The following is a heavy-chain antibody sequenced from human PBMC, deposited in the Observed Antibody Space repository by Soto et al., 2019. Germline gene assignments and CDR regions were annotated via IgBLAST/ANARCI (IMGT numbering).Heavy chain of an antibody. Sequence: PGGSLRLSCAASGFTFSSYSMNWVRQAPGKGLEWVSYISSSSSTIYYADSVKGRFTISRDNAKNSLYLQMSSLRDEDTAVYYCARGSYFDWLLGDYYYYGMDVWGQGTTVTVSS. CDR1: GFTFSSYS. CDR3: ARGSYFDWLLGDYYYYGMDV. D-gene: IGHD3-9*01. CDR2: ISSSSSTI. V-gene: IGHV3-48*02. J-gene: IGHJ6*02.